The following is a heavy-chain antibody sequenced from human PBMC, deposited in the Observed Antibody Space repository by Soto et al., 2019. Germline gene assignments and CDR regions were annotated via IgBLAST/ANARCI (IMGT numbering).Heavy chain of an antibody. V-gene: IGHV1-18*01. D-gene: IGHD2-15*01. CDR3: ARDSSPYCSGGSCYSYY. CDR2: ISAYNGNT. Sequence: ASVKVSCKASGYTFTSYVISWVRQAPGQGLEWMGWISAYNGNTNYAQKLQGRVTMTTDTSTSTAYMELRSLRSDDTAVYYCARDSSPYCSGGSCYSYYWGQGTLVTVSS. J-gene: IGHJ4*02. CDR1: GYTFTSYV.